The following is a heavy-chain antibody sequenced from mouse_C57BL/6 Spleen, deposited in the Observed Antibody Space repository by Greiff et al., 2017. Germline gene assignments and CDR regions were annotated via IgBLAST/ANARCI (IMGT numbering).Heavy chain of an antibody. D-gene: IGHD1-1*01. CDR1: GYTFTDYE. Sequence: SGAELVRPGASVTLSCKASGYTFTDYEMHWVKQTPVHGLEWIGAIDPETGGTAYNQKFKGKAILTADKSSSTAYMELRSLTSEDSAVYYCTSEPDYYGSSWDYWGQGTTLTVSS. J-gene: IGHJ2*01. V-gene: IGHV1-15*01. CDR3: TSEPDYYGSSWDY. CDR2: IDPETGGT.